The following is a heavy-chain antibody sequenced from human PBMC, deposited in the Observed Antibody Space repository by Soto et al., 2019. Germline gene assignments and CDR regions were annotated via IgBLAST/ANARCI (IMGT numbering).Heavy chain of an antibody. D-gene: IGHD6-13*01. J-gene: IGHJ5*02. V-gene: IGHV3-23*01. CDR2: ISGSGGST. CDR3: AKVYGSSWEHKYNWFKT. Sequence: EVQLLESGGGLVQPGGSLRLSCAASGFTFSSYAMSCVRQAPGQGLEWVSAISGSGGSTYYADSVKGRFTISRDNSKNTKYLQMNSLRAENTAVYYCAKVYGSSWEHKYNWFKTWGQGTLVNVSS. CDR1: GFTFSSYA.